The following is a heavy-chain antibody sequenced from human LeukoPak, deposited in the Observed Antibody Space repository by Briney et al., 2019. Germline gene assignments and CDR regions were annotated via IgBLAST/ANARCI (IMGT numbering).Heavy chain of an antibody. CDR1: GYTFTSYG. CDR2: ISAYNGNT. J-gene: IGHJ3*02. V-gene: IGHV1-18*01. Sequence: GASVKVSCKASGYTFTSYGISWVRQAPGQGLEWMGWISAYNGNTNYAQKLQGRVTMTTDTSTSTAYMELRSLRSDDTAVYYCARDPSVCSSTSCYPDAFDIWGQGTMVTVSS. D-gene: IGHD2-2*01. CDR3: ARDPSVCSSTSCYPDAFDI.